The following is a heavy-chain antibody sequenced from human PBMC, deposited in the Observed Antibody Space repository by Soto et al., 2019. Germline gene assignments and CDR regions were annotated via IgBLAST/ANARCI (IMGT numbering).Heavy chain of an antibody. CDR2: ISGSGGST. CDR1: GFTFSSYA. J-gene: IGHJ6*03. CDR3: AKEAHIIGGGVDYYYYMDV. V-gene: IGHV3-23*01. Sequence: GGSLRLSCAASGFTFSSYAMSWVRQAPGKGLEWVSAISGSGGSTYYADSVKGRFTISRDNSKNTLYLQMNSLRAEDTAVYYCAKEAHIIGGGVDYYYYMDVWGKGTTVTVSS. D-gene: IGHD3-10*01.